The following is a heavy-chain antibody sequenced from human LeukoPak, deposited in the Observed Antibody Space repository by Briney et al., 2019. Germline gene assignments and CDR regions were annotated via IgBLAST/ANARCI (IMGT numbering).Heavy chain of an antibody. CDR3: ARHGRSIAAAGTRWFDP. V-gene: IGHV4-59*08. Sequence: SETLSLTCTVSGGSISSYYWSWIRQPPGKGLEWIGYIYYSGSTNYNPSLKSRVTIPVDTSKNQFSLKLSSVTAADTAVYYCARHGRSIAAAGTRWFDPWGQGTLVTVSS. CDR2: IYYSGST. D-gene: IGHD6-13*01. CDR1: GGSISSYY. J-gene: IGHJ5*02.